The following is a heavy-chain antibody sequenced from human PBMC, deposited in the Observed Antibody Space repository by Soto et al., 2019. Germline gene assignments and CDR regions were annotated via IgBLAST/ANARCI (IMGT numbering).Heavy chain of an antibody. D-gene: IGHD2-2*01. CDR3: AREGPAAMLAAKDPGPGPDY. V-gene: IGHV1-46*01. CDR2: INPSGGST. J-gene: IGHJ4*02. Sequence: ASVKVSCKASGYTFTSYYMHWVRQAPGQGLEWMGIINPSGGSTSYAQKFQGRVTMTRDTSTSTVYMELSSLRSEDTAVYYCAREGPAAMLAAKDPGPGPDYWGQGTLVTVSS. CDR1: GYTFTSYY.